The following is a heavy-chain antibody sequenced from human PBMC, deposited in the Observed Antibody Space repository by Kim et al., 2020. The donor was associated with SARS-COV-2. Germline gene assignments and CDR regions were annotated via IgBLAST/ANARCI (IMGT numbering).Heavy chain of an antibody. Sequence: GGSLRLSCAASGFTFSSYAMHWVRQAPGKGLEWVAVISYDGSNKYYADSVKGRFTISRDNSKNTLYLQMNSLRAEDTAVYYCARGLGYCSSTSCYSAYDAFDIWGQGTMVTVSS. D-gene: IGHD2-2*01. V-gene: IGHV3-30-3*01. CDR1: GFTFSSYA. CDR3: ARGLGYCSSTSCYSAYDAFDI. J-gene: IGHJ3*02. CDR2: ISYDGSNK.